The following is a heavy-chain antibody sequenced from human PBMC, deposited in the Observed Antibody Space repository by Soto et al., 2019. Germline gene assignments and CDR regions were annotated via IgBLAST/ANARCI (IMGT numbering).Heavy chain of an antibody. J-gene: IGHJ4*02. CDR3: AHKRELFFDS. CDR2: IYGDDDK. CDR1: GFSLSTAVG. V-gene: IGHV2-5*02. D-gene: IGHD1-7*01. Sequence: QITLKESGPTLVKPTETLTLTCTFSGFSLSTAVGVGWIRQPPGKALEFLSLIYGDDDKRYSPSLRTRLTITKDTSRNQVVLKMTDMDPVDTATYFCAHKRELFFDSWGQGTLVTVSS.